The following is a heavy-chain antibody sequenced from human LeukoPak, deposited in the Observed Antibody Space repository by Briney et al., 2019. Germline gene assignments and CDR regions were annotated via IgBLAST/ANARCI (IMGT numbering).Heavy chain of an antibody. CDR3: ARHGPGYYDSSGYWFDP. J-gene: IGHJ5*02. Sequence: PSETLSLTCTVSGGSISSYYWSWIRQPPGKGLEWIGYIYTSGSTNYNPSLKSRVTISVDTSKNQSSLKLSSVTAADTAVYYCARHGPGYYDSSGYWFDPWGQGTLVTVSS. CDR2: IYTSGST. V-gene: IGHV4-4*09. D-gene: IGHD3-22*01. CDR1: GGSISSYY.